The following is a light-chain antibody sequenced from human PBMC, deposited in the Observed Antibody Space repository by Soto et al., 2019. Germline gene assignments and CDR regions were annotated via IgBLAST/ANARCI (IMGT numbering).Light chain of an antibody. CDR1: QSLSSRN. CDR3: QYYDKLAKAIT. J-gene: IGKJ5*01. V-gene: IGKV3-20*01. Sequence: EIVMTQSPATLSVSPGERATLSCRASQSLSSRNLAWYQQKPGQAPRPLIYGVSSRATGIPDRFSGSGSGTDFTLTISRLEPEDFAVYYCQYYDKLAKAITFGQGTRLEIK. CDR2: GVS.